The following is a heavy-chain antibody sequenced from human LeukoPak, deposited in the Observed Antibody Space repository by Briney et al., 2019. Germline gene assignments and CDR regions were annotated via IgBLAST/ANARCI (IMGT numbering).Heavy chain of an antibody. J-gene: IGHJ4*02. Sequence: GGSGRLSCAASGFSFSNYSMNWVRQAPGKGLEWVSYISRSSTTIYYADSVKGRFIISRDNAKKSLYLQMNSLRAEDTAVYYCASSGYSSSWNQNWGQGTLVTVSS. D-gene: IGHD6-13*01. V-gene: IGHV3-48*01. CDR2: ISRSSTTI. CDR1: GFSFSNYS. CDR3: ASSGYSSSWNQN.